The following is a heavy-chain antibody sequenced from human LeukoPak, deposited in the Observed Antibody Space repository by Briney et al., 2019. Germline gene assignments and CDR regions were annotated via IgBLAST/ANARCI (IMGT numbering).Heavy chain of an antibody. J-gene: IGHJ2*01. D-gene: IGHD1-26*01. CDR1: GGSTSSYY. CDR3: ATGVGVRVPFDL. Sequence: SETLPLTCIVSGGSTSSYYWSWIRQPPGKGLEWIGYIYDSGSTNYNPSLKSRVTISVDTSKNQFSLKLSSVTAADTAVYYCATGVGVRVPFDLWGRGTLAIVSS. CDR2: IYDSGST. V-gene: IGHV4-59*01.